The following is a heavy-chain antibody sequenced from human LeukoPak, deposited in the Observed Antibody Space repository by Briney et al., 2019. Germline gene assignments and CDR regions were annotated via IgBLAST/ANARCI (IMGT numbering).Heavy chain of an antibody. CDR1: GDSISSWY. J-gene: IGHJ6*02. CDR3: ARLAWFYGMDV. Sequence: SETLSLTCTVSGDSISSWYRSWIRQPPGKGLEWIGYIYYSGTTYYNPSLKSRVSISFDTSKNQFSLKLSSVTAADTAVYYCARLAWFYGMDVWGQGTTVTVSS. V-gene: IGHV4-59*01. CDR2: IYYSGTT. D-gene: IGHD3-3*01.